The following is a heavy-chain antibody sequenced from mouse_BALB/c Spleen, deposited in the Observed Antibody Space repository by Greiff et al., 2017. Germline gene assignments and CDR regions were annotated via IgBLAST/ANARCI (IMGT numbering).Heavy chain of an antibody. CDR1: GYTFSSYW. CDR3: ARKTMIYYYAMDY. V-gene: IGHV1-9*01. D-gene: IGHD2-4*01. Sequence: QVQLQQSGAELMKPGASVKISCKATGYTFSSYWIEWVKQRPGHGLEWIGEILPGSGSTNYNEKFKGKAPFTADTSSNTAYMQLSSLTSEDSAVYYCARKTMIYYYAMDYWGQGTSVTVSS. J-gene: IGHJ4*01. CDR2: ILPGSGST.